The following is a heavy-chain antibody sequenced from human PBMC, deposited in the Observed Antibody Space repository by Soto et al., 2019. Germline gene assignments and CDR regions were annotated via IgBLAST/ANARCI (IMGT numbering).Heavy chain of an antibody. CDR3: ARDPSIVVVTGRLYYYYGMDV. V-gene: IGHV4-34*01. CDR2: INHSGST. Sequence: SETLSLTCNVSGASISSYNYWSWIRQPPGKGLEWIGEINHSGSTNYNPSLKSRVTISVDTSKNQFSLKLSSVTAADTAVYYCARDPSIVVVTGRLYYYYGMDVWGQGTTVTVSS. J-gene: IGHJ6*02. CDR1: GASISSYNY. D-gene: IGHD2-21*02.